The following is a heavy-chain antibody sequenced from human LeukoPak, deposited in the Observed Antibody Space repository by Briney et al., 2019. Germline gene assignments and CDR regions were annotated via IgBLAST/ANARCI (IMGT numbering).Heavy chain of an antibody. CDR3: AGRNSGYFNL. V-gene: IGHV3-74*01. Sequence: GGSLRLSCAASGFTFSSNWMHWVRQAPGKGLVWVSRINLDGSSTDYVDSVKGRFTISRDNAKNTLYLQMNGLRAEDTALYYCAGRNSGYFNLWGQGTLVTVSS. CDR1: GFTFSSNW. J-gene: IGHJ4*02. CDR2: INLDGSST. D-gene: IGHD3-22*01.